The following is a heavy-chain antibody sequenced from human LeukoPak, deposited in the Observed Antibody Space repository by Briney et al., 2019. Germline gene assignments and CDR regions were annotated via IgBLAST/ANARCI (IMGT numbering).Heavy chain of an antibody. J-gene: IGHJ4*02. CDR2: ISGSGDNT. Sequence: GGSLRLSCAASGFTFSSYAMSWVRQVPGKGLEWVSVISGSGDNTYYADSVKGRFTISRDNSKNMLYLQMNSLRAEDTAVYYCAKDKGADYYDSSGYQNCFDYWGQGTLVTVSS. D-gene: IGHD3-22*01. CDR3: AKDKGADYYDSSGYQNCFDY. CDR1: GFTFSSYA. V-gene: IGHV3-23*01.